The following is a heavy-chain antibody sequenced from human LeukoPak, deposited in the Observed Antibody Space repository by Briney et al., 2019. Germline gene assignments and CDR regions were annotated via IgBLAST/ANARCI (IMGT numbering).Heavy chain of an antibody. CDR3: AKNLYCGGGSCYPSALGMDV. CDR2: ISGSGNRT. Sequence: GGSLRLSCAASGFTFSSYAMSWVRQAPGKGLEWVSSISGSGNRTYYADSVKGRFTISGDNSKNTLFLQMNSLRAEDTAVYYCAKNLYCGGGSCYPSALGMDVWGQGTTVTVSS. J-gene: IGHJ6*02. CDR1: GFTFSSYA. V-gene: IGHV3-23*01. D-gene: IGHD2-15*01.